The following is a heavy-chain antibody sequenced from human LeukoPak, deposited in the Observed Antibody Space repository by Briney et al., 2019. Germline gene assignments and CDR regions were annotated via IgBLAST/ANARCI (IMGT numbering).Heavy chain of an antibody. CDR1: GGTFSSYD. CDR3: ARIKAPLTMVVYWFDP. CDR2: IIPIFGTA. J-gene: IGHJ5*02. V-gene: IGHV1-69*13. D-gene: IGHD3-22*01. Sequence: SVQVSCKATGGTFSSYDISWVRQAPGQGLEWMGGIIPIFGTANYAQKFQGRVTITADESTSTAYMELSSLRSEDTAVYYCARIKAPLTMVVYWFDPWGQGTLVTVSS.